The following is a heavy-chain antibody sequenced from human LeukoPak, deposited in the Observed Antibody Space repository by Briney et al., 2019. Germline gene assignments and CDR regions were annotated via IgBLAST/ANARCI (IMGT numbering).Heavy chain of an antibody. V-gene: IGHV1-2*02. Sequence: ASVKVSYKASGYTFTGYYMHWVRQAPGQGLEWMGWINPNSGGTNYAQKFQGRVTMTRDTSISTAYMELSRLRSDDTAVYYCARSFIEGFGENHFDYWGQGTLVTVSS. J-gene: IGHJ4*02. CDR3: ARSFIEGFGENHFDY. D-gene: IGHD3-10*01. CDR1: GYTFTGYY. CDR2: INPNSGGT.